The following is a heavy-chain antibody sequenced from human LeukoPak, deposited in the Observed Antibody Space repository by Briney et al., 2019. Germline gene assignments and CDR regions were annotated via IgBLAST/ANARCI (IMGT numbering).Heavy chain of an antibody. D-gene: IGHD5-24*01. CDR1: GFTFSSYW. CDR2: IKQDGSEK. CDR3: ARPGALRDGYNWVFDY. Sequence: PGGSLRLSCAASGFTFSSYWMSWVRQAPGKGLEWVANIKQDGSEKYYVDSVKGRFTISRDNAKNSLYLQMNSLRAEDTAVYYCARPGALRDGYNWVFDYWGQGTLVTVSS. J-gene: IGHJ4*02. V-gene: IGHV3-7*01.